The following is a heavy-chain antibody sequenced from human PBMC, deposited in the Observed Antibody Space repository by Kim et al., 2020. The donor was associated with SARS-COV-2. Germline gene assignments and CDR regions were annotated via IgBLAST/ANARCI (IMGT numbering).Heavy chain of an antibody. D-gene: IGHD1-26*01. CDR1: GGSISSSSYY. CDR2: IYYSGST. Sequence: SETLSLTCTVSGGSISSSSYYWGWIRQPPGKGLEWIGSIYYSGSTYYNPSLKSRVTISVDTSKNQFSLKLSSVTAADTAVYYCARPRYSGSYLPGRNWFDPWGQGTLVTVSS. CDR3: ARPRYSGSYLPGRNWFDP. V-gene: IGHV4-39*01. J-gene: IGHJ5*02.